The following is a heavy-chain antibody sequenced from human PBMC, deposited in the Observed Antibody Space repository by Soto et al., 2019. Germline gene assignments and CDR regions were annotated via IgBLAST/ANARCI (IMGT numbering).Heavy chain of an antibody. V-gene: IGHV4-30-2*01. D-gene: IGHD3-22*01. Sequence: SETLSLTCAVSGGSISSGGYSWSWIRQPPGKGLEWIGYIYHSGSTYYNPSLKSRVTISVDRSKNQFSLKLSSVTAADTAVYYCARGEYDSSGYYSFDYWGQGTLVTVSS. CDR3: ARGEYDSSGYYSFDY. CDR1: GGSISSGGYS. J-gene: IGHJ4*02. CDR2: IYHSGST.